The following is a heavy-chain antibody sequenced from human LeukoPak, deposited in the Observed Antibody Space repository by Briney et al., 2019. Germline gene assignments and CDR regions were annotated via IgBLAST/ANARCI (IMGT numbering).Heavy chain of an antibody. CDR3: AKDIYRGLDMATRPDY. D-gene: IGHD5-24*01. CDR1: GLTFDDYA. CDR2: ISGDAGST. Sequence: GGSLRLSCAASGLTFDDYAMHWVRQAPGKGLEWVSLISGDAGSTYYADSVKGRFTISRDDSKNSLYLQMNSLRTEDTAFYYCAKDIYRGLDMATRPDYWGQGTLVTVSS. J-gene: IGHJ4*02. V-gene: IGHV3-43*02.